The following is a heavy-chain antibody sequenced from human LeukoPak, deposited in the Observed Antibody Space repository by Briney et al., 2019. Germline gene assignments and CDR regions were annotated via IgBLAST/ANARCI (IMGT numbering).Heavy chain of an antibody. CDR3: ARSRAFNSGAFDP. D-gene: IGHD1-26*01. J-gene: IGHJ5*02. CDR2: IYNGVNT. CDR1: GASVSSASY. V-gene: IGHV4-61*01. Sequence: SETLSLTCTVSGASVSSASYWTWIRQPPGKGVEWIAHIYNGVNTNYNPSLKSRVTISVDTSKNQFSLRLNSVTAADTAVYYCARSRAFNSGAFDPWGQGSLVIVSS.